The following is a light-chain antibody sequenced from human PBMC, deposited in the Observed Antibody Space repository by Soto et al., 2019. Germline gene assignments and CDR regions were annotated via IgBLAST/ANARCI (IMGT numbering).Light chain of an antibody. V-gene: IGKV1-5*03. J-gene: IGKJ1*01. Sequence: IQMTQSPSSLSASVGDRVTITCRASQTISSWLAXXQXKPGKAPKLLIYKASTLKSGVPSRFSGSGYGTEFTLTIRSLQPDDFATYCCQHNGGMWTFCQGTKVDIK. CDR2: KAS. CDR1: QTISSW. CDR3: QHNGGMWT.